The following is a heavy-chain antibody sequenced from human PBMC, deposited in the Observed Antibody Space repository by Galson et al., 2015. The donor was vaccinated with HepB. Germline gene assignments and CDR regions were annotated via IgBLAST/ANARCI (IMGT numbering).Heavy chain of an antibody. Sequence: SLRLSCAASGLTFSSRVMHWVRQAPGKGLEWVAFIWYDGSSKYYGDSVKGRFTISRDNSKNTLYLQMNSLRAEDTAVYYCANDRTSGGFGELEFDPWGQGSLATVSS. D-gene: IGHD3-10*01. CDR3: ANDRTSGGFGELEFDP. J-gene: IGHJ5*02. CDR2: IWYDGSSK. CDR1: GLTFSSRV. V-gene: IGHV3-30*02.